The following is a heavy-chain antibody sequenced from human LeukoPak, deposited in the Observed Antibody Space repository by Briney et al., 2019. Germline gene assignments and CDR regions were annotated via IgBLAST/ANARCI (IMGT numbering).Heavy chain of an antibody. CDR2: IYYRVTS. V-gene: IGHV4-59*12. CDR3: ARDARITIFGVVITHLDY. J-gene: IGHJ4*02. CDR1: GDSINTYY. D-gene: IGHD3-3*01. Sequence: SETLSLTCTVSGDSINTYYWSWIRQPPGKGLEWIGYIYYRVTSDYNPSLKSRVTISVDTSKNQFSLKLSSVTAADTAVYYCARDARITIFGVVITHLDYWGQGTLVTVSS.